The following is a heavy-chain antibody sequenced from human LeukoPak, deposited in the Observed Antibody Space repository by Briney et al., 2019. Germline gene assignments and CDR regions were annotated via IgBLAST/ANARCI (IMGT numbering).Heavy chain of an antibody. Sequence: GGSLRLSCAASGFTFSSYWMHWVRQAPGKGLVWVSRINSDGSSTSYADSVKGRFTISRDNAKNTLYLQMNSLRAEDTAVYYCARGGCDDYYYYGMDVWGQGTTVTVSS. D-gene: IGHD5-12*01. CDR3: ARGGCDDYYYYGMDV. J-gene: IGHJ6*02. V-gene: IGHV3-74*01. CDR2: INSDGSST. CDR1: GFTFSSYW.